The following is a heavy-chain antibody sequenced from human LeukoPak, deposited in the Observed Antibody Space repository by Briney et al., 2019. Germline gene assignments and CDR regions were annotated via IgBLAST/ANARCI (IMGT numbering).Heavy chain of an antibody. D-gene: IGHD2-2*01. CDR3: ARHASTYCSSTSCYPNRFDP. CDR1: GYSFTSYW. Sequence: GESLKISCKGSGYSFTSYWIGWVRQMPGKGLEWMGIIYPGDSDTRYSPSFQGQVTISADKSISTAYLQWSSLKASDTAMYYCARHASTYCSSTSCYPNRFDPWGQGTLVTVSS. V-gene: IGHV5-51*01. J-gene: IGHJ5*02. CDR2: IYPGDSDT.